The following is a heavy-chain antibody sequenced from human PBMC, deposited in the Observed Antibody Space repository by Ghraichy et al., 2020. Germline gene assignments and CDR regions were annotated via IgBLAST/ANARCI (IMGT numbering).Heavy chain of an antibody. Sequence: SETLSLTCTFSAGSISSHYWSWIWQPPGRRLEWIGYVHISGGTNYNPSLKSRVTMSIDPSKNQFSLNLNSVTAADTAVYYCATRPVANSFFGVFDYWSQGTLVTVSS. CDR2: VHISGGT. V-gene: IGHV4-59*11. D-gene: IGHD3-10*01. CDR3: ATRPVANSFFGVFDY. J-gene: IGHJ4*02. CDR1: AGSISSHY.